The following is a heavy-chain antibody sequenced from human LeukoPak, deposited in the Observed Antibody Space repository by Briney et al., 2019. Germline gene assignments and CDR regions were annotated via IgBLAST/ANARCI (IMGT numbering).Heavy chain of an antibody. D-gene: IGHD3-9*01. V-gene: IGHV4-39*01. J-gene: IGHJ3*02. CDR2: IYYSGST. CDR1: GGSISSSSYY. Sequence: PSETLSLTCTVSGGSISSSSYYWGWIRQPPGKGLEWIGSIYYSGSTYYNPSLKSRVTISVDTSKNQFSLKLSSVTAADTAVYYCARRLFYDAFDIWGQGTMVTVSS. CDR3: ARRLFYDAFDI.